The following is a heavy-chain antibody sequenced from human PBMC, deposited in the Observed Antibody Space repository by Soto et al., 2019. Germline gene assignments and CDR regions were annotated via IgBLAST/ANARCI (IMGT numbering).Heavy chain of an antibody. J-gene: IGHJ6*03. V-gene: IGHV4-39*01. CDR3: SSGLSIFAAACKDYYYHYYMAV. CDR2: IYYSGNT. Sequence: SETLSLSCTVSSGSISSSSSYWGWIRQPPGKGLEWIGSIYYSGNTYYNPSLKSRVTISINTSKTHFSLKLNSVTAADSAVYYCSSGLSIFAAACKDYYYHYYMAVWGKGTTVTVSS. D-gene: IGHD3-3*02. CDR1: SGSISSSSSY.